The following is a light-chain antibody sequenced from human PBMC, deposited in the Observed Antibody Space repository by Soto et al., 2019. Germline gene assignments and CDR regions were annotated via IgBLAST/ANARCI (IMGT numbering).Light chain of an antibody. V-gene: IGKV3-20*01. J-gene: IGKJ4*01. CDR1: QSVNNRY. CDR3: QQHGRSPGVT. CDR2: GAS. Sequence: DIVLTQSPDTLSLSPGERATLSCRASQSVNNRYLAWYQQMPGQAPRLLIFGASSRATGIPDRFSGSGSGTDFTLTISRLEPEDFAVYYCQQHGRSPGVTFGGGTKVEIK.